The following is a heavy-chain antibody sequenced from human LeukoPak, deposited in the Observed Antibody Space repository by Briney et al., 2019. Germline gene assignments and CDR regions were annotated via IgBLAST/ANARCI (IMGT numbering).Heavy chain of an antibody. D-gene: IGHD5-18*01. CDR3: AKEGGSSYGYLDS. CDR1: GFSYSSYA. Sequence: GGSLRLSCAVSGFSYSSYAMSWVRQPPGKGLEGVSSISGSADTYYADSVKSRFPISRDNSKNPLYLQKNSLRAEDTAVYYCAKEGGSSYGYLDSWGQGTLVTVSS. J-gene: IGHJ4*02. V-gene: IGHV3-23*01. CDR2: ISGSADT.